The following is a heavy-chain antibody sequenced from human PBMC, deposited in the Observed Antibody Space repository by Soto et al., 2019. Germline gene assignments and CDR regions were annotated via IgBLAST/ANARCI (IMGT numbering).Heavy chain of an antibody. D-gene: IGHD3-10*01. CDR3: ARHSTFTIRPPIWNYYYGMDV. CDR1: GYTFTSYG. CDR2: ISAYNGNT. V-gene: IGHV1-18*01. J-gene: IGHJ6*02. Sequence: ASVKVSCKASGYTFTSYGISWVRQAPGQGLEWMGWISAYNGNTNYAQKLQGRVTMTTDTSTSTAYMELRSLRSDDTAVYYCARHSTFTIRPPIWNYYYGMDVWGQGTTVTVSS.